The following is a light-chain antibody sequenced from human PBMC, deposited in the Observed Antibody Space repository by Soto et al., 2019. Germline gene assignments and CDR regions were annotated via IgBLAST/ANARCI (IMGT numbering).Light chain of an antibody. V-gene: IGKV1-5*01. Sequence: DIQMTQSPSTLSASVGDRVTITCRASQSINTWLAWYQQRPGKAPKVLIFDASSLESGVPSGFSGSGSGTEFTLTISSLQPDDFATYYCQQYNTYSWTFGQGTTVEIK. CDR3: QQYNTYSWT. CDR2: DAS. J-gene: IGKJ1*01. CDR1: QSINTW.